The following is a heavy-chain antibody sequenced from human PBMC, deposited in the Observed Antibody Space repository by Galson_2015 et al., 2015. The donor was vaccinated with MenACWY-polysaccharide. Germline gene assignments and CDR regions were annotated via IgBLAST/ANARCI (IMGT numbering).Heavy chain of an antibody. J-gene: IGHJ4*02. D-gene: IGHD2-2*02. CDR3: WVYCSSASCYSGIPS. V-gene: IGHV3-74*03. CDR1: GFTLTRYW. CDR2: INNDGTST. Sequence: SLRLSGAASGFTLTRYWMSWVRHVPGQGPVYVSVINNDGTSTTYVDSVNGRFNISQDNAKNTLDLQMTSLRADDSAVYYCWVYCSSASCYSGIPSGGQGTLVTVSS.